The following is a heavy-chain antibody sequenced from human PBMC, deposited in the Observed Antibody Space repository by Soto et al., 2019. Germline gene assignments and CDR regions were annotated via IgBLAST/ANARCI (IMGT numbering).Heavy chain of an antibody. CDR1: GFTFAGYST. CDR3: AKDRGGFAGGWEYFDY. J-gene: IGHJ4*02. D-gene: IGHD6-19*01. V-gene: IGHV3-23*01. Sequence: PXVSLRLSCAASGFTFAGYSTMSCVRQSPGKGLEWVSSISGSGGSTYYADSVKGRFTISRDNSKNTLYLQMNALSAEDTAFYYCAKDRGGFAGGWEYFDYWGQGALVTVSS. CDR2: ISGSGGST.